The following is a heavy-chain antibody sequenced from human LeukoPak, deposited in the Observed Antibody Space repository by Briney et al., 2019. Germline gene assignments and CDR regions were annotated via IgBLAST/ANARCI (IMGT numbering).Heavy chain of an antibody. CDR3: ARAQSGSYYHPPHY. CDR2: ISSSSSYT. V-gene: IGHV3-11*05. D-gene: IGHD1-26*01. Sequence: KPGGSLRLSCAASGFTFSDNYMSWIRQAPGKGLEWVSYISSSSSYTNYADSVKGRFTISRDNAKNSLYLQMNSLRAEDTAVYYCARAQSGSYYHPPHYWGQGTLVTVSS. J-gene: IGHJ4*02. CDR1: GFTFSDNY.